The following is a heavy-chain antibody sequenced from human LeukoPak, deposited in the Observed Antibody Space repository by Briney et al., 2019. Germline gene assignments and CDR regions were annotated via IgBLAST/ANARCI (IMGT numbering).Heavy chain of an antibody. CDR2: ISGSGGST. D-gene: IGHD2-21*01. CDR3: ARRERWRYYFDY. V-gene: IGHV3-23*01. J-gene: IGHJ4*02. CDR1: GFTFSSYG. Sequence: GGSLRLSCAASGFTFSSYGMSWVRQAPGKGLEWVSAISGSGGSTYYADSVKGRFTISRDNSKNTLYLQMNSLRAEDTAVYYCARRERWRYYFDYWGQGTLVTVSS.